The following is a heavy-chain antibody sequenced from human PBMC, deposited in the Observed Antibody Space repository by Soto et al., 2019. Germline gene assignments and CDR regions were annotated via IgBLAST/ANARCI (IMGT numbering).Heavy chain of an antibody. D-gene: IGHD6-13*01. V-gene: IGHV1-18*01. CDR1: GYTFTSYG. Sequence: ASVKVSCKASGYTFTSYGISWVRQAPGQGLEWMGWISAYNGKPKYAQELQDRVTITTDTSTSTTYMELSSLRSEDSSVYYCARDYRSSWDYWGQGTQVTVSS. CDR3: ARDYRSSWDY. J-gene: IGHJ4*02. CDR2: ISAYNGKP.